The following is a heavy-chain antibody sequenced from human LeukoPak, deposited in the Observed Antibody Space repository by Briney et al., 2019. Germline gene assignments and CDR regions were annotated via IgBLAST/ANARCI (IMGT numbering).Heavy chain of an antibody. V-gene: IGHV1-2*04. Sequence: ASVEVSCKAFGYTFTGYYIHWVRQAPGQGLEWMGWINPNSGDTSYAQKFQGWVTMTRDMSISTVYMELNRLRSDDTAVYYCTRGYFDYWGRGTLVTVSS. J-gene: IGHJ4*02. CDR2: INPNSGDT. CDR1: GYTFTGYY. CDR3: TRGYFDY.